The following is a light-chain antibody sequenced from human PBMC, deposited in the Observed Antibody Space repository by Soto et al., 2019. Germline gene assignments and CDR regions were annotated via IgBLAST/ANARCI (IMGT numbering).Light chain of an antibody. CDR1: SSDVGGYDY. J-gene: IGLJ2*01. Sequence: QSALTQPRSVSGSPGQSVTISCTGTSSDVGGYDYVSWYQQHPGKAPKLMIFDVNKRPSGVPDRFSGSKSGNTASLTISGLQAEDEADYSCFSDAGSRVFGGGTK. CDR3: FSDAGSRV. CDR2: DVN. V-gene: IGLV2-11*01.